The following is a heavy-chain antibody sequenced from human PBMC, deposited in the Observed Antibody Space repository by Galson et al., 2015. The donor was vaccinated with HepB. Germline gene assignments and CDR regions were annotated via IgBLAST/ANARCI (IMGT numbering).Heavy chain of an antibody. CDR1: GYTFTSYG. CDR2: ISAYNGNT. D-gene: IGHD3-3*01. Sequence: SVKVSCKASGYTFTSYGISWVRQAPGQGLEWMGWISAYNGNTNYAQKLQGRVTMTTDTSTSTAYMELRSLSSDDTAVYYCARGARARYYDFWSGYQDNWFDPWGQGTLVTVSS. V-gene: IGHV1-18*04. CDR3: ARGARARYYDFWSGYQDNWFDP. J-gene: IGHJ5*02.